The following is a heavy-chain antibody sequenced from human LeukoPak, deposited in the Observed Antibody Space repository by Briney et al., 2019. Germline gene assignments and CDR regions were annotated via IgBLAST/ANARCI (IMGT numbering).Heavy chain of an antibody. Sequence: GGSLRLSCAASGFTFRSHAMSWVRQAPGKGLEWVSSTTPSTDSTNYADSVQGRFTISRDNAKKSAYLQMNSLRVEDTAVYFCVGNQDFWSGYHAFEYWGQGILVTVSS. J-gene: IGHJ4*02. CDR3: VGNQDFWSGYHAFEY. CDR1: GFTFRSHA. V-gene: IGHV3-21*01. D-gene: IGHD3-3*01. CDR2: TTPSTDST.